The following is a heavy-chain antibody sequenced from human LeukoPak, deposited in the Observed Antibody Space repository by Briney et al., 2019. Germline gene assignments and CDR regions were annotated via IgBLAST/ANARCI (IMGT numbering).Heavy chain of an antibody. CDR3: SRGLAAVTYYYYYYMDV. J-gene: IGHJ6*03. CDR2: IYHSGRT. D-gene: IGHD6-25*01. Sequence: PSETLSLTCTVSGCSISSGYYWGWIRQPPGKGLEWIGTIYHSGRTYYNPSLKSRVTISVDTSKNQFSLNLSSVTAADTAVYYCSRGLAAVTYYYYYYMDVWGKGTTVTVSS. V-gene: IGHV4-38-2*02. CDR1: GCSISSGYY.